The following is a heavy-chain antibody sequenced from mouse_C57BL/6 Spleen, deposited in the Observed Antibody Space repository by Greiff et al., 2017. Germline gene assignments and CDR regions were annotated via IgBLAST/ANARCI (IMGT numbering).Heavy chain of an antibody. V-gene: IGHV1-18*01. J-gene: IGHJ2*01. D-gene: IGHD1-1*01. CDR1: GYTFTDYN. CDR3: ARKGMITTSRGRRDYFDY. CDR2: INPNTGGT. Sequence: VQLQQSGPELVKPGASVKIPCKASGYTFTDYNMDWVKQSHGKSLEWIGDINPNTGGTIYNQKFKGKATLTVDKSSSTAYMELRSLTSEDTAVYYWARKGMITTSRGRRDYFDYWGQGTTLTVSS.